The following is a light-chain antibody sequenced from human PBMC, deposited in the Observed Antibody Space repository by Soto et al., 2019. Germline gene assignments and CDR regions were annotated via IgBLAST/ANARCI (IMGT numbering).Light chain of an antibody. CDR3: CSYAGSTTYVV. CDR2: EVI. J-gene: IGLJ2*01. V-gene: IGLV2-23*02. CDR1: SSDVGSYNL. Sequence: QSALTQPASVSGSPGQSITISCTGTSSDVGSYNLVSWYQQHPGKAPKLIIYEVIKWPSRVSNRFSGSKSGNTASLTISGLQAEDEADYYCCSYAGSTTYVVFGGGTKLTVL.